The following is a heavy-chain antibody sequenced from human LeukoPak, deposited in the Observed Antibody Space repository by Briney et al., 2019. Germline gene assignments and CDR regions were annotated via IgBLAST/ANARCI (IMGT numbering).Heavy chain of an antibody. V-gene: IGHV3-64*05. J-gene: IGHJ4*02. D-gene: IGHD6-6*01. CDR1: GXXFKSYA. Sequence: GGSLRXXCSXSGXXFKSYAMXWVRQAPGKGLEYVSSINTNGANTYYADSVKGRFTISRDNSRNTVYVQMNSLTPEDTAVYYCVKGLDYSSSQMDSWGQGTLVTVSS. CDR2: INTNGANT. CDR3: VKGLDYSSSQMDS.